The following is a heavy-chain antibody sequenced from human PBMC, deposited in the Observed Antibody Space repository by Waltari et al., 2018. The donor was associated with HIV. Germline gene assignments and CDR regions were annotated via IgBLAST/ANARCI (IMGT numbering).Heavy chain of an antibody. CDR2: INWKGESP. D-gene: IGHD3-10*01. Sequence: EVQLVEYGGGGVRQGGSVGLSCVATGFIFTIYGMSGVCQGPGKGLEWGSGINWKGESPRYGDSVKGRFTITRDNAKNSLYLEMNSLRVEDTAFYYCARIRRKFGEPRPTGWFDPWGQGTQVIVSS. J-gene: IGHJ5*02. V-gene: IGHV3-20*04. CDR1: GFIFTIYG. CDR3: ARIRRKFGEPRPTGWFDP.